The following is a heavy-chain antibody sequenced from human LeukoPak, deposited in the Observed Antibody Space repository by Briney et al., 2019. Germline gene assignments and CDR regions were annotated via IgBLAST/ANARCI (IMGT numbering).Heavy chain of an antibody. J-gene: IGHJ4*02. CDR1: GGTFSSYA. Sequence: SVKVSCKASGGTFSSYAIGWVRQAPGQGLEWMGGIIPIFGTANYAQKFQGRVTITTDESTSTAYMELSSLRSEDTAVYYCARALNYYDSSGYFFYWGQGTLVTVSS. D-gene: IGHD3-22*01. CDR3: ARALNYYDSSGYFFY. CDR2: IIPIFGTA. V-gene: IGHV1-69*05.